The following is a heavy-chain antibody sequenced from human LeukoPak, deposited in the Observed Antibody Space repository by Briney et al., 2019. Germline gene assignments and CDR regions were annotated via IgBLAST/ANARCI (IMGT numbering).Heavy chain of an antibody. J-gene: IGHJ6*02. CDR3: AKGATVTTLDSYYYGMDV. CDR2: ISCSGGST. CDR1: GFTVSSYA. D-gene: IGHD4-17*01. V-gene: IGHV3-23*01. Sequence: PGRSLRLSCAASGFTVSSYAMSWVRQAPGKGLEWVSSISCSGGSTYYADSVKGRFTISRDNSKNTLYLQMNSLRAEDTAVYYCAKGATVTTLDSYYYGMDVWGQGTIVTVSS.